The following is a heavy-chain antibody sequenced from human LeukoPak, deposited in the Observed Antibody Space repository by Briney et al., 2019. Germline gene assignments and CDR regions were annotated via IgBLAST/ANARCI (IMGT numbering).Heavy chain of an antibody. CDR1: GFTFSSYS. CDR2: ISSSSSTI. Sequence: PGGSLRLSCAASGFTFSSYSMNWVRQAPGKGLEWVSYISSSSSTIYYADSVKGRFPISRDNAKNSLYLQMNSLRAEDTAVYYCARHMMWLYCSGGSCYSDYWGQGTLVTVSS. D-gene: IGHD2-15*01. J-gene: IGHJ4*02. CDR3: ARHMMWLYCSGGSCYSDY. V-gene: IGHV3-48*01.